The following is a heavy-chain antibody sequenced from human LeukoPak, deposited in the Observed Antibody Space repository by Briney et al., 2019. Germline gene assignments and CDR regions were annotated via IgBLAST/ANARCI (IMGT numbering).Heavy chain of an antibody. J-gene: IGHJ3*01. CDR2: ITGGGRT. V-gene: IGHV3-23*01. CDR3: ARDPNGDYIGAFDF. Sequence: GGSLRLSCAASGFTFNNYAMMWVRQAQGQGLEWVSAITGGGRTYYADSVKGRFTISRDNSKNTLYLQMNSLRAEDTALYFCARDPNGDYIGAFDFLGQGAVVTVSS. D-gene: IGHD4-17*01. CDR1: GFTFNNYA.